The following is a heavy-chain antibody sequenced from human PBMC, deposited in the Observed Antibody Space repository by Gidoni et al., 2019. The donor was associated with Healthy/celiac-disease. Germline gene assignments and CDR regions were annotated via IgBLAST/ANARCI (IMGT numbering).Heavy chain of an antibody. Sequence: QVQLVQSGAEVKKPGSSVKVSCKASGGTFSSYAISWVRQAPGQGLEWMGGIIPIFGTANYAQKFQGRVTITADESTSTAYMELSSLRSEDTAVYYCAICYDSSGYYYEGGAFDIWGQGTMVTVSS. J-gene: IGHJ3*02. CDR3: AICYDSSGYYYEGGAFDI. CDR2: IIPIFGTA. V-gene: IGHV1-69*01. D-gene: IGHD3-22*01. CDR1: GGTFSSYA.